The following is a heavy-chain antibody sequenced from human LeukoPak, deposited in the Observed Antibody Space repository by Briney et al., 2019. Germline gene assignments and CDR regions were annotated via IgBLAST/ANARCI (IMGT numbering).Heavy chain of an antibody. CDR2: INPDTGVT. CDR1: GYTFTGYY. J-gene: IGHJ4*02. V-gene: IGHV1-2*02. CDR3: ARGGEFSGDGLVY. Sequence: ASVKVSCKASGYTFTGYYMHWVRQAPGQGLEWMGWINPDTGVTNYAQKFQGRVILTRDTSISTTYLELSSLRSDDTAMYYCARGGEFSGDGLVYWGQGTLVTVSS. D-gene: IGHD1-26*01.